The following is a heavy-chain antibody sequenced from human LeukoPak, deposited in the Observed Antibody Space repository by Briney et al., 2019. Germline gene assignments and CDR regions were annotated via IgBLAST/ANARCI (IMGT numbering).Heavy chain of an antibody. CDR3: ARDKGVVVPAAIPGTYYYYYYMDV. V-gene: IGHV4-61*02. D-gene: IGHD2-2*02. CDR2: IYTSGST. Sequence: SETLSLTCTVSGGSISSGSYYWSWIRQPAGKGLEWIGRIYTSGSTNYNPPLKSRVAISVDTSKNQFSLKLSSVTAADTAVYYCARDKGVVVPAAIPGTYYYYYYMDVWGKGTTVTVSS. J-gene: IGHJ6*03. CDR1: GGSISSGSYY.